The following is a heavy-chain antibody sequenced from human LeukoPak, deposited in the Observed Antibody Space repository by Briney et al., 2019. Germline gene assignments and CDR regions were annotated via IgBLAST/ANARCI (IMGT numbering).Heavy chain of an antibody. V-gene: IGHV4-61*01. CDR3: ARDRGWGYFSGFDY. Sequence: SETLSLTCTVSGDSISSSSYYWDWIRQPPGKGLEWIGYIYYSGSTNYNPSLKSRVTISVDTSKNQFSLKLTSVTAADTAVYYCARDRGWGYFSGFDYWGQGTLVTVSS. CDR1: GDSISSSSYY. J-gene: IGHJ4*02. D-gene: IGHD3-22*01. CDR2: IYYSGST.